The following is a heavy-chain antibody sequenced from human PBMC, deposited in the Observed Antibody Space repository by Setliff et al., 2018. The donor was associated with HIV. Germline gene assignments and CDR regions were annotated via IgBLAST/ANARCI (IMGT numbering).Heavy chain of an antibody. V-gene: IGHV3-13*01. D-gene: IGHD5-18*01. J-gene: IGHJ3*02. CDR2: IGTGGDT. CDR3: ARFGYSHDYSFDM. CDR1: GFAFSDYD. Sequence: GGSLRLSCATSGFAFSDYDFHWVRQVTGEGLEWVSAIGTGGDTYYADSVKGRFTISRENAKNSLYLQMNNVRAGDTAVYYCARFGYSHDYSFDMWGQGTMVTVSS.